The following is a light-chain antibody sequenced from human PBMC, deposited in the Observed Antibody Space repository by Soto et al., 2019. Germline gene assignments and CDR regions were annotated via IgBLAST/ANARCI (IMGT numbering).Light chain of an antibody. CDR1: QTISNY. J-gene: IGKJ1*01. CDR2: AAS. Sequence: DIQMTQSPSSLSASVGDRFTITCRASQTISNYLNWYQQQPGKAPKLLIYAASSLQSGVPSRFSGSGSGTDFTLTISSLQPDDFATYYCQQYNSYSPWTFGQGTKVDIK. CDR3: QQYNSYSPWT. V-gene: IGKV1-39*01.